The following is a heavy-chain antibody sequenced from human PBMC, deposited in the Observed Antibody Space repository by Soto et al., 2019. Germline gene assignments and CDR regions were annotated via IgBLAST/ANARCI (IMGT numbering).Heavy chain of an antibody. J-gene: IGHJ3*02. V-gene: IGHV3-30-3*01. CDR1: GFTVSSYA. CDR2: ISYDGSNK. CDR3: ARGGLRGAFDI. Sequence: GGSLRLSCAASGFTVSSYAMHWVRQAPGRGLEWVAVISYDGSNKYYADSVKGRFTISRDNSKNTLYLQMNSLRAEDTAVYYCARGGLRGAFDIWGQGTMVPV. D-gene: IGHD2-15*01.